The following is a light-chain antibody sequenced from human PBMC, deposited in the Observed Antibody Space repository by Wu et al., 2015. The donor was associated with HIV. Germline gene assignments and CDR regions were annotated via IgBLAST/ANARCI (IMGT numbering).Light chain of an antibody. CDR1: ESVSGY. J-gene: IGKJ2*01. CDR3: QQYNSSPYN. CDR2: GAS. V-gene: IGKV3-20*01. Sequence: VLTQSPGTLSLSPGEGATLSCSVSESVSGYLAWYQQRPGQPPTLLIYGASSRAAGIPDRFSGSGSGTGFSLTIRRLEPEDFAVYYCQQYNSSPYNFGQGTKLEI.